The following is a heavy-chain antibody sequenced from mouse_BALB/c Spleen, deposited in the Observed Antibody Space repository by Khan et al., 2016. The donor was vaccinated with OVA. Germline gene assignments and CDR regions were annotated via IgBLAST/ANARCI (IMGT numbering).Heavy chain of an antibody. V-gene: IGHV3-2*02. CDR2: ISYSGNT. Sequence: EVQLQESGPGLVKPSQSLSLTCTVTGYSITSDYAWNWIRQFPGNKLEWMGFISYSGNTNYNPSLQSRISITRDTSKNPFFLQLNSVTTEDTATYYCARVYGGDFDYWGQGTTLTVSS. J-gene: IGHJ2*01. CDR3: ARVYGGDFDY. D-gene: IGHD1-1*01. CDR1: GYSITSDYA.